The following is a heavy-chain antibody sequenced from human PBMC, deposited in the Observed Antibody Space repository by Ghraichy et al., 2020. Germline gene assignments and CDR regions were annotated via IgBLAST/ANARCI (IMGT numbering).Heavy chain of an antibody. D-gene: IGHD6-13*01. V-gene: IGHV3-23*01. CDR3: AKDLSGSSSPHAFDI. CDR1: GFTFSSYA. Sequence: GGSLRLSCAASGFTFSSYALSWVRQAPGKGLEWVSTLSGSGGSTYYADSVKGRFTISRDNSKNTLYLQMNSLRAEDTAIYYCAKDLSGSSSPHAFDIWGQGTMVTVSS. CDR2: LSGSGGST. J-gene: IGHJ3*02.